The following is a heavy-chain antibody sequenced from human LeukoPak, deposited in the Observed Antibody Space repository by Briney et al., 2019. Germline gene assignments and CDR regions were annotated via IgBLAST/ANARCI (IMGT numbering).Heavy chain of an antibody. CDR2: IDPNSGGT. J-gene: IGHJ4*02. V-gene: IGHV1-2*02. CDR3: ASAQGDTAMVTLDY. Sequence: GASVKVSCKASGYTFTGYYMHWVRQAPGQGLEWMGWIDPNSGGTNYAQKFQGRVTMTRDTSISTAHMELSRLRSDDTAVYYCASAQGDTAMVTLDYWGQGTLVTVSS. CDR1: GYTFTGYY. D-gene: IGHD5-18*01.